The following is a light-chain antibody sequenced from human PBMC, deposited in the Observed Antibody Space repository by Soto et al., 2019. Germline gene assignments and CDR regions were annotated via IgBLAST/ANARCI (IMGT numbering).Light chain of an antibody. Sequence: QSALTQPASVSGSPGQSITISCAGTSSDVGNYNLVSWYQQHPGKAPKVLISEGNQRPSGVSSRFSGSKSGNTASLTISGLQAADEADYYCCSYAGSSTWVFGGGTKLTVL. V-gene: IGLV2-23*01. CDR1: SSDVGNYNL. CDR3: CSYAGSSTWV. CDR2: EGN. J-gene: IGLJ3*02.